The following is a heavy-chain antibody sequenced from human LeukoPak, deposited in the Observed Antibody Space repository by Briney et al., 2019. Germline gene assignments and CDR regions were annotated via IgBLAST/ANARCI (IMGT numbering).Heavy chain of an antibody. J-gene: IGHJ4*02. CDR1: GYTFTGYY. V-gene: IGHV1-2*02. D-gene: IGHD3-22*01. CDR3: ARAEMGAMIVVVMIDY. Sequence: ASVKVSCKASGYTFTGYYMHWVRQAPGQGLEWMGWINPNSGGTNYAQKFQGRVTMTRDTSISTAYMELSRLRSDDTAVYYCARAEMGAMIVVVMIDYWGQGTLVTVSS. CDR2: INPNSGGT.